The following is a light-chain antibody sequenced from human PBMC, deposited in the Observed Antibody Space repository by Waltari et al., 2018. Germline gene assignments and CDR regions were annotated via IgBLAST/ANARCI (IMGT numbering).Light chain of an antibody. J-gene: IGKJ4*01. CDR3: QQYYVWPPST. CDR1: QSVRTN. V-gene: IGKV3-15*01. Sequence: VLLTQSPASLSVSPGDTVILSCRASQSVRTNFVWYQQKAGQAPRILIYGASTRASGVSSRFSGSGSETDVTLYISSLHSDDTTVYFCQQYYVWPPSTFGGGTKLEI. CDR2: GAS.